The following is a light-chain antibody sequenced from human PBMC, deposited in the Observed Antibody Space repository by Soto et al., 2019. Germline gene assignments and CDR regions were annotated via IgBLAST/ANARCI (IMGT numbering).Light chain of an antibody. Sequence: QSALTQPASVSGSPGQSITISCTGTSSDVGSYNLVSWYQQHPGKAPKLMIYEVSKRPSGVSNRFSGSKSGNTASLTISGLKAEDEADYYCCSYAGSSNVFGTGTKLTVL. V-gene: IGLV2-23*02. CDR1: SSDVGSYNL. CDR3: CSYAGSSNV. CDR2: EVS. J-gene: IGLJ1*01.